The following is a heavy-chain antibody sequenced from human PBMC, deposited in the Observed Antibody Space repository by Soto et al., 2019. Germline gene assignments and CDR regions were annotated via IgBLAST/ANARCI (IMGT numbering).Heavy chain of an antibody. CDR3: ARDGAVAGNXNFXC. V-gene: IGHV1-3*01. CDR2: INAGNGKT. D-gene: IGHD6-19*01. CDR1: GYTLSRSG. Sequence: ASVKVSCKASGYTLSRSGIHWVRQAPGQRLEWMGWINAGNGKTKYSQKFQGRVTITRDTSASTAYMELSXLRSEDXXXYXXARDGAVAGNXNFXCWGQGTLVTVSS. J-gene: IGHJ4*02.